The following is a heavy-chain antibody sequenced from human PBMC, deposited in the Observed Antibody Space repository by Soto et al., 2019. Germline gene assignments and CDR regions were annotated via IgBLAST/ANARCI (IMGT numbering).Heavy chain of an antibody. CDR1: GFTFSSYW. D-gene: IGHD2-15*01. CDR2: INSDGSST. CDR3: ARDLPSKGYCSGGSCYPFDY. Sequence: GGSLRLSCAASGFTFSSYWMHWVRQAPGKGLVWVSRINSDGSSTSYADSVKGRFTISRDNAKNTLYLQMNSLRAEDTAVYYCARDLPSKGYCSGGSCYPFDYWGQGTLVTVSS. J-gene: IGHJ4*02. V-gene: IGHV3-74*01.